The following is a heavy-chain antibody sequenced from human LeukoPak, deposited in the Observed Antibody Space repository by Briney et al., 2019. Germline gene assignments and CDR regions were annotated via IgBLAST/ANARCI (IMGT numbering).Heavy chain of an antibody. D-gene: IGHD3-22*01. CDR2: ISAYNGNT. V-gene: IGHV1-18*01. J-gene: IGHJ3*02. Sequence: GASVKVSCKASGGTFSSYAISWVRQAPGQGLEWMGWISAYNGNTNYAQKLQGRVTMTTDTSTSTAYMELRSLRSDDTAVYYCAADRKYYYDGSDSDAFDIWGQGTMVTVSS. CDR3: AADRKYYYDGSDSDAFDI. CDR1: GGTFSSYA.